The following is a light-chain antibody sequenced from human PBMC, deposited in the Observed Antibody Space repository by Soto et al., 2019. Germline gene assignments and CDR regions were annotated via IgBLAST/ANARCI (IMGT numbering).Light chain of an antibody. V-gene: IGKV3-20*01. Sequence: EIVLTQCPGTMSLSPGERSTLSCRASQTLSNSFIAWYQQKPGQAPRLLIYDTYSRATGVTDRYSASGSGTDFTLTISRLEPEDFAVFFCQQYGTSEIIFGQGTRLDI. J-gene: IGKJ5*01. CDR2: DTY. CDR3: QQYGTSEII. CDR1: QTLSNSF.